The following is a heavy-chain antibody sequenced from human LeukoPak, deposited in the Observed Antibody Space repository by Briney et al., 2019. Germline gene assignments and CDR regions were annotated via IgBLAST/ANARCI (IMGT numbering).Heavy chain of an antibody. CDR2: LSGTGGST. J-gene: IGHJ6*02. V-gene: IGHV3-23*01. CDR3: ARGASLYYDSSGYYGRRDYYYYYYGMDV. CDR1: GFTFSNYA. D-gene: IGHD3-22*01. Sequence: GGSLRLSCAASGFTFSNYAMSWVRQAPGKGLEWVSTLSGTGGSTYYADSVKGRFTISRDNSKNTLYLQMNTLRAEDTAGYYCARGASLYYDSSGYYGRRDYYYYYYGMDVWGQGTTVTVSS.